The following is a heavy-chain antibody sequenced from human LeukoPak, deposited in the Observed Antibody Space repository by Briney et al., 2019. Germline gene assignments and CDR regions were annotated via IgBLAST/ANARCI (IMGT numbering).Heavy chain of an antibody. CDR2: INPSGGSP. D-gene: IGHD2-2*01. CDR1: GYTFTGYY. J-gene: IGHJ4*02. CDR3: ARRGYCISTSCSLDY. Sequence: ASVKASCKASGYTFTGYYMHWVRQAPEQGLEWMGIINPSGGSPSYAQKFQGRVTLTRDTSTSTVYMDLSSLRSEDTAVYYCARRGYCISTSCSLDYWGQGTLVTVSS. V-gene: IGHV1-46*01.